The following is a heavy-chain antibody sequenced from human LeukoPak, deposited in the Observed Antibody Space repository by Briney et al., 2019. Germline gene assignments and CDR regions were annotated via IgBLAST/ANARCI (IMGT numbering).Heavy chain of an antibody. CDR2: INPNSGGT. CDR3: ALFPSTNHPLDY. V-gene: IGHV1-2*02. Sequence: GASVKVSCKASGYTFTGCYMHWVRQAPGQGLEWMGWINPNSGGTNYAQKFQGRVTMTRDTSISTAYMELSRLKSDDTAVYYCALFPSTNHPLDYWGQGTLVTVSS. CDR1: GYTFTGCY. J-gene: IGHJ4*02. D-gene: IGHD2-2*01.